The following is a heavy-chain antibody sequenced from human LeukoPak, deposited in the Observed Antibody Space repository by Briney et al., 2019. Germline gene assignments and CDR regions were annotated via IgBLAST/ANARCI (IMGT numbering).Heavy chain of an antibody. CDR3: ARDLQGYSGYSYFDY. D-gene: IGHD5-12*01. CDR2: ISGSSSYI. V-gene: IGHV3-21*01. CDR1: GFTFNTYI. J-gene: IGHJ4*02. Sequence: YPGGSLRLSCAASGFTFNTYIISWVRQAPGRGLEWVSSISGSSSYIYYADSVKGRFTISRDNAKNSLYLQMNSLRVEDSAVYYCARDLQGYSGYSYFDYWGQGTLVTVSS.